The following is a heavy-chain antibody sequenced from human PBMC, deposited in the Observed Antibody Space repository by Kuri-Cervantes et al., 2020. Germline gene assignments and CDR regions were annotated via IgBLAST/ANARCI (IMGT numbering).Heavy chain of an antibody. Sequence: SCAISGDSVSSNSAAWNWIRQSPSRGLEWLGRTYYRSKWYNDYAVSVKSRITINPDTSKNQFSLQLNSVTPEDTAVYYCARVSYGYCSGGSCYRDAFDIWGQGTMVTVSS. CDR3: ARVSYGYCSGGSCYRDAFDI. D-gene: IGHD2-15*01. CDR1: GDSVSSNSAA. V-gene: IGHV6-1*01. J-gene: IGHJ3*02. CDR2: TYYRSKWYN.